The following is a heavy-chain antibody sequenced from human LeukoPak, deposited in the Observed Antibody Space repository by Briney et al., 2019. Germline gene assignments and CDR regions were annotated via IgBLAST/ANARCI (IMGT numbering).Heavy chain of an antibody. CDR1: SGSISSSSYY. Sequence: PSETLSLTCTISSGSISSSSYYWGWIRQPPGKGLEWIGSIYYNGRTSYNPSLKSRVTISVDTSKNRFSLRLTSVTAADTAIYYCVRLCCGYDNNLDLPDYWGQGTLVSVSS. J-gene: IGHJ4*02. D-gene: IGHD5-12*01. V-gene: IGHV4-39*01. CDR3: VRLCCGYDNNLDLPDY. CDR2: IYYNGRT.